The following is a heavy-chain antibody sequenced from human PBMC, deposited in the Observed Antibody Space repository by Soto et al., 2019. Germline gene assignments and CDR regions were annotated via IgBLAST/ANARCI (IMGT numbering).Heavy chain of an antibody. V-gene: IGHV4-59*08. CDR2: IYYSGNT. CDR3: ARRYGDCFDF. D-gene: IGHD4-17*01. Sequence: SETLSLTCTVSGGSISSYYWSWIRQPPGKGLEWIGYIYYSGNTNYNPSLKSRVTISVDTSKNQFSLKLSSVTAADTAVYYCARRYGDCFDFWGQGTLVPSPQ. CDR1: GGSISSYY. J-gene: IGHJ4*02.